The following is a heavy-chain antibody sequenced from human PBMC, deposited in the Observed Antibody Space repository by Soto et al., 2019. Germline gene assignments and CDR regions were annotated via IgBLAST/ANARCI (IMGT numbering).Heavy chain of an antibody. V-gene: IGHV3-9*01. CDR3: AKGVIEMATIRCAFDI. CDR1: GFTFNDYA. J-gene: IGHJ3*02. D-gene: IGHD5-12*01. Sequence: GGSLRISCVASGFTFNDYAMHWVRQAPGKGLEWVSGISWNSGSIGYADSVKGRFTISRDNAKNSLYLQMNSLRAEDTALYYCAKGVIEMATIRCAFDIWGQGTMVTVSS. CDR2: ISWNSGSI.